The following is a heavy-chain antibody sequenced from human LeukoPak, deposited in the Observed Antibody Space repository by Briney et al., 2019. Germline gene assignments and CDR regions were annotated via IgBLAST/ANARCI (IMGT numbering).Heavy chain of an antibody. J-gene: IGHJ4*02. Sequence: GGSLRLSCAASGFTFSDYYMSWIRQAPGKGLEWVSYISSSGSTIYYADSVKGRFTISRDNSKNTLYLQMNSLRAEDTAVYYCAKELYYGSGSYGYFDYWGQGTLVTVSS. CDR2: ISSSGSTI. CDR3: AKELYYGSGSYGYFDY. CDR1: GFTFSDYY. D-gene: IGHD3-10*01. V-gene: IGHV3-11*04.